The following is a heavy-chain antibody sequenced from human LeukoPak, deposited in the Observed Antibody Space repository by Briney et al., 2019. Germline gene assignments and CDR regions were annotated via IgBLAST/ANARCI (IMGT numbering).Heavy chain of an antibody. Sequence: SETLSLTCTVSGGSISSYSWSWIRQPPGKGLEWIAYIYYSGSTNYNPSLKSRVTISVDTSKNQFSLKLSSVTAADTAVYYCASVYNWNYYYYMDAWGKGTTVTVSS. CDR3: ASVYNWNYYYYMDA. CDR2: IYYSGST. D-gene: IGHD1-20*01. J-gene: IGHJ6*03. CDR1: GGSISSYS. V-gene: IGHV4-59*01.